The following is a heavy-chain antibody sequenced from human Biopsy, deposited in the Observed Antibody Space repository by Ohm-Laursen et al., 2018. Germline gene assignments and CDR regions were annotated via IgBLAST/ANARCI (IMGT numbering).Heavy chain of an antibody. CDR3: AGGEGSSWFDP. V-gene: IGHV1-69*01. CDR2: IIPIPNVA. Sequence: SSVKVSCKASGDSFTSYAIGWGRQAPGQGLEWMGGIIPIPNVATYAQKFQGRITITADESTSTAYMELSSLTSDDTAVYFCAGGEGSSWFDPWGHGTLVTVSS. CDR1: GDSFTSYA. J-gene: IGHJ5*02. D-gene: IGHD1-26*01.